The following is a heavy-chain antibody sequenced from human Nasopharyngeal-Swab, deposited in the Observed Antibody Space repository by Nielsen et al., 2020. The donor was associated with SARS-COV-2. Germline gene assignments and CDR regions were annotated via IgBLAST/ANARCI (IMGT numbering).Heavy chain of an antibody. CDR1: GFSFVDYA. V-gene: IGHV3-49*03. CDR3: TRVLVAAGPMLDY. J-gene: IGHJ4*02. CDR2: IRSNIHGGTT. Sequence: GGSLRLSCTASGFSFVDYAMSWFLQAPGKGLEWIAFIRSNIHGGTTEYAASVRGRFVMSRDESKLIAYLLLNSLKTEDTGVYYCTRVLVAAGPMLDYWGQGTLVTVSS. D-gene: IGHD6-13*01.